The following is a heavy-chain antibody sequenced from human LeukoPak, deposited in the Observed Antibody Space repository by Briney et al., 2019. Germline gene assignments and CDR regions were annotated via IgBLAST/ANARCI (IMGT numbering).Heavy chain of an antibody. J-gene: IGHJ4*02. CDR1: GGSFSGYY. CDR2: INHSGST. V-gene: IGHV4-34*01. D-gene: IGHD3-16*01. CDR3: ARAFVGEFDY. Sequence: SETLSLTCAVYGGSFSGYYWSWIRQPPGKGLEWIGEINHSGSTNYNPSLKSRVTISVDTSKNQFSLKLSSVTAVDTAVYYCARAFVGEFDYWGQGTLVTVSS.